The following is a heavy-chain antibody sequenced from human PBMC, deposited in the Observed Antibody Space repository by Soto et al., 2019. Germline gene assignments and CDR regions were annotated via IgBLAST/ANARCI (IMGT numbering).Heavy chain of an antibody. D-gene: IGHD5-18*01. J-gene: IGHJ4*02. Sequence: PGGSLGLSCAASGFTFSSYAMSWVRQAPGKGLEWVSAISGSGGSTYYADSVKGRFTISRDNSKNTLYLQMNSLRAEDTAVYYCAKGGYSYGYWDYWGQGTLVTVSS. CDR2: ISGSGGST. CDR1: GFTFSSYA. CDR3: AKGGYSYGYWDY. V-gene: IGHV3-23*01.